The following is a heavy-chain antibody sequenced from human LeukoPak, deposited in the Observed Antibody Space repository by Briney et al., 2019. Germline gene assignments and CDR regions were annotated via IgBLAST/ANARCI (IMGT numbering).Heavy chain of an antibody. D-gene: IGHD6-13*01. CDR2: IYYSGST. J-gene: IGHJ4*02. V-gene: IGHV4-59*01. CDR3: ARVTGYMTEDYFDY. CDR1: GGSFSGYY. Sequence: SETLSLTCAVYGGSFSGYYWSWIRQPPGKGLGWIGYIYYSGSTNYNPSLKSRVTISVDTSKNQFSLRLSSVTAADTAVYYCARVTGYMTEDYFDYWGQGTLITVSS.